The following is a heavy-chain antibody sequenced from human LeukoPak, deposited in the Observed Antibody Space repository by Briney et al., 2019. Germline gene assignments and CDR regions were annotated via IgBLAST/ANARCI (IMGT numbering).Heavy chain of an antibody. J-gene: IGHJ4*02. Sequence: SETLSLTCAVYGGSFSGYYWSWIRQPPGKGLEWIGEINHSGSTNYNPSLKSRVTISADTSKNQFSLKLSSVTAADTAVYYCARGDYGGNSDWGQGTLVTVSS. CDR3: ARGDYGGNSD. CDR1: GGSFSGYY. V-gene: IGHV4-34*01. CDR2: INHSGST. D-gene: IGHD4-23*01.